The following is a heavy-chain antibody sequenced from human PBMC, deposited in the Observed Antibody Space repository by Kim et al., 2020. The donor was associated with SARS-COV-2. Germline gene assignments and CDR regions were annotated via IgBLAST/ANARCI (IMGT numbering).Heavy chain of an antibody. D-gene: IGHD3-10*01. J-gene: IGHJ3*02. CDR3: ARDRASVAFDI. CDR2: K. V-gene: IGHV3-30*01. Sequence: KYYADSVKGRITISRDNSKNTLYLQMNSLRAEDTAVYYCARDRASVAFDIWGQGTMVTVSS.